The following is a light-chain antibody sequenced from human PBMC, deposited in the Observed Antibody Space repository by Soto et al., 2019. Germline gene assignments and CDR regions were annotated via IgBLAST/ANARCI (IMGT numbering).Light chain of an antibody. V-gene: IGLV2-14*01. J-gene: IGLJ1*01. Sequence: QSVLAQPASVSGSPGQSITISCTGTSSDVGGYNYVSWYQQQAGKAPKLIIHEVSNRPSGVSNRFSGSKSGNTASLTISGLQAEDEADYYCDSYTGSRAYVFGIGTKVTGL. CDR2: EVS. CDR1: SSDVGGYNY. CDR3: DSYTGSRAYV.